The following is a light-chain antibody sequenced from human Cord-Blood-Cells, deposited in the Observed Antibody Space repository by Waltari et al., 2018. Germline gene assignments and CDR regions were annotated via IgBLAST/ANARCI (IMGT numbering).Light chain of an antibody. V-gene: IGLV3-25*03. CDR1: AWPKHH. CDR2: KDS. J-gene: IGLJ1*01. CDR3: QSADSSGTYRV. Sequence: SYELPQPPSVSVSPGQTARITCPGDAWPKHHHYCYKKKPGKAPVLVIYKDSERPSGIPERFSGSSSGTTVTLTISGVQAEDEADYYCQSADSSGTYRVFGTGTKVTVL.